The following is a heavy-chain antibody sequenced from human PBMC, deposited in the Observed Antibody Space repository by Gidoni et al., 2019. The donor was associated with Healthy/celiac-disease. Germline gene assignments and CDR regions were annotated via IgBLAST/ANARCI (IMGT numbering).Heavy chain of an antibody. D-gene: IGHD6-19*01. CDR2: ISSSSSYI. V-gene: IGHV3-21*01. J-gene: IGHJ3*02. CDR3: ARMGYSSGWYGVDAFDI. CDR1: GFTFISYS. Sequence: EVQLVESGGGLVKPAGSLRLSCAASGFTFISYSMNWVRQAPGKGLEWVSSISSSSSYIYYADSVKGRFTISRENAKNSLYLQMNSLRAEDTAVYYCARMGYSSGWYGVDAFDIWGQGTMVTVSS.